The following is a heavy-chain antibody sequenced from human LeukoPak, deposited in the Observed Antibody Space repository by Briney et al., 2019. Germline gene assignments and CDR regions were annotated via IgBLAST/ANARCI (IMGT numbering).Heavy chain of an antibody. CDR1: GYTFTSYD. V-gene: IGHV1-8*03. D-gene: IGHD2-2*01. J-gene: IGHJ5*02. CDR3: ARGPGYWRRLYCSSTSCWNWFDP. CDR2: MNPNSGNT. Sequence: GASVKVSCKASGYTFTSYDINWVRQATGQGLEWMGWMNPNSGNTGYAQKFQGRVTITRNTSISTAYMELSSLRSEDTAVYYCARGPGYWRRLYCSSTSCWNWFDPWGQGTLVTVSS.